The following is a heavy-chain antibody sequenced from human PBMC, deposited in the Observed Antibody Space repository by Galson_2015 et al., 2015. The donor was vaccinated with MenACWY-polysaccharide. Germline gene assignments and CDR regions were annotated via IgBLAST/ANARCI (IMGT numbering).Heavy chain of an antibody. V-gene: IGHV3-53*01. CDR1: GFTVRTYY. Sequence: SLRLSCAVSGFTVRTYYMSWVRQTPAKGLEWVAVLYNGDVTYYADSVKDRFTIPRDSSKNSLSLQMNSLRAEDTAVYYCARGPRYTDYSGGQSYFDHWGQGTLVAVSS. J-gene: IGHJ4*02. CDR3: ARGPRYTDYSGGQSYFDH. CDR2: LYNGDVT. D-gene: IGHD2-15*01.